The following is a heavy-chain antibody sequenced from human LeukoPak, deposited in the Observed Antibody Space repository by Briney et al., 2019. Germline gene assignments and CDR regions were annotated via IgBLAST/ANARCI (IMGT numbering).Heavy chain of an antibody. D-gene: IGHD6-13*01. Sequence: SETLSLTCTVSGGSITNNYWAWIRQPPGKGLEWIGYIHESGNSNYNPSLRSRVTISIDMSKNQFSLKLTSVTAADTAEYYCARDRSAAPADYWGQGTLVTVSS. CDR2: IHESGNS. V-gene: IGHV4-59*13. J-gene: IGHJ4*02. CDR1: GGSITNNY. CDR3: ARDRSAAPADY.